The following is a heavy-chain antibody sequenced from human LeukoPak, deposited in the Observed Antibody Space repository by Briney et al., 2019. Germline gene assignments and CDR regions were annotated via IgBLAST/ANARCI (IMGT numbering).Heavy chain of an antibody. CDR1: GFTFSSYS. J-gene: IGHJ4*02. D-gene: IGHD3-9*01. V-gene: IGHV3-21*01. CDR2: ISSSSSYI. CDR3: AVIGYYDILTGYYDFDY. Sequence: GGSLRLSCAASGFTFSSYSMNWDRQAPGKGLEWVSSISSSSSYIYYADSVKGRFTISRDNAKNSLYLQMNSLRAEDTAVYYCAVIGYYDILTGYYDFDYWGQGTLVTVSS.